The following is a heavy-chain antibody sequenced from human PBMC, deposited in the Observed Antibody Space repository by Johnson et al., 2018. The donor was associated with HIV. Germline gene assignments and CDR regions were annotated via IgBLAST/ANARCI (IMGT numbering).Heavy chain of an antibody. Sequence: EVQLVESGGGVVRPGGSLRLSCAASGFTFDDYGMSWVRQAPGKGLEWVSGINWNGGHTGYADSVKGRCTIPRDNDKSSVYMQMNNLRAEDTAFYYCARRDSGSLSFELWGQGTMVTVSS. CDR2: INWNGGHT. V-gene: IGHV3-20*04. CDR1: GFTFDDYG. D-gene: IGHD1-26*01. J-gene: IGHJ3*01. CDR3: ARRDSGSLSFEL.